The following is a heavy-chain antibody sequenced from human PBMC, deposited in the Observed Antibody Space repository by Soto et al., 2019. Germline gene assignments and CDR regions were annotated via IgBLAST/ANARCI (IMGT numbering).Heavy chain of an antibody. CDR1: GFIFSSYS. J-gene: IGHJ4*02. D-gene: IGHD1-26*01. CDR3: ARSLVGVRPYYFDY. CDR2: ITPSCTI. Sequence: EVQLVESGGGLVQPGGSLRLSCAASGFIFSSYSMNWVRQAPGKGLEWLSYITPSCTIYYADSVKGRFTISRDNAKNSLYLQMNILRDEDTAVYYCARSLVGVRPYYFDYWGQGTLVTVSS. V-gene: IGHV3-48*02.